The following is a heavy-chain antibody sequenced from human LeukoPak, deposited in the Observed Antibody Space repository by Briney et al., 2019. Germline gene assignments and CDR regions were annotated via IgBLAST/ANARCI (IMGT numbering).Heavy chain of an antibody. CDR3: ARHGGSFDP. D-gene: IGHD3-10*01. Sequence: SETLSLTCTVSGDSISSYDWSWIRQPPGKGLEWIGYAYHSGITNYNPSLKSRVTISVDTSESQFSLRLSSVTAADTAIYYCARHGGSFDPWGQGILVTVSS. V-gene: IGHV4-59*01. CDR2: AYHSGIT. CDR1: GDSISSYD. J-gene: IGHJ5*02.